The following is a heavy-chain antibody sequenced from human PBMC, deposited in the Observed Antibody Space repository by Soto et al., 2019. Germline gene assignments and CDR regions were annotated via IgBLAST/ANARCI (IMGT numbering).Heavy chain of an antibody. Sequence: PGGSLRLSCAASGFTFSSYWMSWVRQAPGKGLEWVSSISSSSRYIYYPDSVKGRFTISRDNAKNSLYLQMSSLRAEDTAVYYCARGFDILTGLYFQHWGQGTLVTVSS. CDR1: GFTFSSYW. J-gene: IGHJ1*01. CDR3: ARGFDILTGLYFQH. V-gene: IGHV3-21*01. CDR2: ISSSSRYI. D-gene: IGHD3-9*01.